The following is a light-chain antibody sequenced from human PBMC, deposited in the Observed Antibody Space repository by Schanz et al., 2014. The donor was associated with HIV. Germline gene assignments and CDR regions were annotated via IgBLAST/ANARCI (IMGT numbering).Light chain of an antibody. V-gene: IGLV1-40*01. J-gene: IGLJ2*01. CDR2: GNS. Sequence: QSVLTQPPSVSGAPGQRVTISCTGNSSNIGTGYDVHWYQQLPGTAPKLLIYGNSNRPSGVPDRISASKSGTSASLAITGLQAEDEADYYCQSYDNSLSGVVFGGGTKLTVL. CDR1: SSNIGTGYD. CDR3: QSYDNSLSGVV.